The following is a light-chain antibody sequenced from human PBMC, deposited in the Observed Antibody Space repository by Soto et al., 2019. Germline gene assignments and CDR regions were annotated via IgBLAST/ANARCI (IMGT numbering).Light chain of an antibody. CDR1: SSNIGAGYD. CDR2: GNS. J-gene: IGLJ1*01. V-gene: IGLV1-40*01. CDR3: QSYASSLSYV. Sequence: QSVLTQPPSVSGAPGQRVTISCTGSSSNIGAGYDVHWYQQLPGTAPNLLIYGNSNRPSGVPDRFSGSKSGTSASLAITGLQAEDEADYYCQSYASSLSYVFGTGTKLTVL.